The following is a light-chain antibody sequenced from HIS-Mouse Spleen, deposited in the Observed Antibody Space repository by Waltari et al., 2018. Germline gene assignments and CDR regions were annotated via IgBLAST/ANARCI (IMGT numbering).Light chain of an antibody. J-gene: IGKJ1*01. V-gene: IGKV3-11*01. CDR3: QPRSNWPRT. CDR2: DAS. CDR1: QSVSSY. Sequence: EIVLTQSPATLSLSPGERATLPCRASQSVSSYLAWYQQKPGQAPRLLIYDASNRATGIPARFSGSGSGTDFTLTICSLEPDDFAVYYGQPRSNWPRTFGQGTKVEIK.